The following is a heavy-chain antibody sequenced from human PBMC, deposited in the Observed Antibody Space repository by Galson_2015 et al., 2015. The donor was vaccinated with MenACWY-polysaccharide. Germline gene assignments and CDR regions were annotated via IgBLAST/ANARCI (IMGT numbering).Heavy chain of an antibody. CDR3: ARGTAPAGRAVAKVLNDS. V-gene: IGHV1-8*01. J-gene: IGHJ4*02. CDR1: GYTFTSYD. D-gene: IGHD6-19*01. CDR2: IIPIIGTT. Sequence: SVKVSCKASGYTFTSYDISWVRQATGQGLEWMGWIIPIIGTTNYPQKFQGRVTMIRNTSISTAYMKLSSLRSEDTAVYYCARGTAPAGRAVAKVLNDSWDRASLVTVSS.